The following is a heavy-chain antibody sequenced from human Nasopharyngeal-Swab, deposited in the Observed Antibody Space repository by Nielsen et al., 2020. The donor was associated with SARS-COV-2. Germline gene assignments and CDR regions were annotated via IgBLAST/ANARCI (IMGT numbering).Heavy chain of an antibody. V-gene: IGHV4-4*02. CDR2: IYHSGST. J-gene: IGHJ5*02. D-gene: IGHD3-22*01. CDR1: GGSISSSNW. CDR3: ARDFRTYYYDSSGYYYPVNWFDP. Sequence: SETLSLTCAVSGGSISSSNWWSWVRQPPGKVLEWIGEIYHSGSTNYNPSLKSRVTISVDKSKNQFSLKLSSVTAADTAVYYCARDFRTYYYDSSGYYYPVNWFDPWGQGTLVTVSS.